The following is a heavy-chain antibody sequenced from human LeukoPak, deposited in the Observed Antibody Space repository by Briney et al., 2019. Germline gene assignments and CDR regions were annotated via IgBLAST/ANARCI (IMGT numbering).Heavy chain of an antibody. J-gene: IGHJ2*01. CDR3: ARSRFRMDL. CDR2: IYYTGNT. D-gene: IGHD2-15*01. Sequence: PSETLSLTCTVSGGSISSYYWSWIRQPPGKGLEWIGYIYYTGNTNYNPSLKSRVTISVDTSKNQFSLKLSSVTAADTAVYYCARSRFRMDLWGRGTLVTVSS. V-gene: IGHV4-59*01. CDR1: GGSISSYY.